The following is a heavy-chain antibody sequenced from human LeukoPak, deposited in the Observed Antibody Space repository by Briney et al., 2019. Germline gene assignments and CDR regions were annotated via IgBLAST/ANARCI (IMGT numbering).Heavy chain of an antibody. CDR3: GRDRAYNTFDY. D-gene: IGHD1-1*01. J-gene: IGHJ4*02. Sequence: GGSLRLSCAASGITFRGSWMIWVRQAPGKGREWVGNIKEDGSRKNYVDSVKGRFTISRDNANNLLYLQMSSLRVEDTAVYYCGRDRAYNTFDYWGQGILVTVSS. V-gene: IGHV3-7*01. CDR1: GITFRGSW. CDR2: IKEDGSRK.